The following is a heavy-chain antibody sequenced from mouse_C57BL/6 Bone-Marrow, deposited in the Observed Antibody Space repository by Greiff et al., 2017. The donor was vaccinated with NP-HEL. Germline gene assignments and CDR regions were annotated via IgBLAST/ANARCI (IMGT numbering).Heavy chain of an antibody. V-gene: IGHV1-81*01. CDR1: GYTFTSYG. CDR2: IYPRSGNT. CDR3: ARSAYAMDY. Sequence: VQLQQSGAELASPGASVKLSCKASGYTFTSYGISWVKQRTGQGLEWIGEIYPRSGNTYYNEKFKGKATLTADKSSSTAYMELRSLTSEDSAVYFCARSAYAMDYWGQGTSVTVSS. J-gene: IGHJ4*01.